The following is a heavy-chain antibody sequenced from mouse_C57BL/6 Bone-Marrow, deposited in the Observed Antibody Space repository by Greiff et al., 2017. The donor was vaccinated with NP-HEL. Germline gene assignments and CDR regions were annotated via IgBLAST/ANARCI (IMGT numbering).Heavy chain of an antibody. CDR1: GYAFSSSW. J-gene: IGHJ1*03. Sequence: VQGVESGPELVKPGASVKISCKASGYAFSSSWMNWVKQRPGKGLEWIGRIYPGDGDTNYNGKFKGKATLTADKSSSTAYMQLSSLTSEDSAVYFCARSGDWYFDVWGTGTTVTVSS. CDR2: IYPGDGDT. CDR3: ARSGDWYFDV. D-gene: IGHD4-1*01. V-gene: IGHV1-82*01.